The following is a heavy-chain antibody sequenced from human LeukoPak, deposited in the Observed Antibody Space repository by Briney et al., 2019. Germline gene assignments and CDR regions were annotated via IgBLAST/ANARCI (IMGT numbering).Heavy chain of an antibody. CDR3: ASNNWFDP. Sequence: SVKVSCKASGYTFTSYYMHWVRQAPGQGLEWMGRIIPILGIANYAQKFQGRVTITADKSTSTAYMELSSLRSEDAAVYYCASNNWFDPWGQGTLVTVSS. CDR1: GYTFTSYY. V-gene: IGHV1-69*02. J-gene: IGHJ5*02. CDR2: IIPILGIA.